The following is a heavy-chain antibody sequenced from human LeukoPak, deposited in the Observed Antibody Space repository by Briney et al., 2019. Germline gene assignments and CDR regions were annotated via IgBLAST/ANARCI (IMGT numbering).Heavy chain of an antibody. CDR1: GFTFSSYA. Sequence: AGGSLRLSCAASGFTFSSYAMSWVRQAPGKGLEWVSAISGSGGSTYYADSVKGRFTISRDNSKNTLYLQMNSLRAEDTAVYYCAKGGYSYDDPCFDYWGQGTLVTVST. J-gene: IGHJ4*02. CDR3: AKGGYSYDDPCFDY. D-gene: IGHD5-18*01. CDR2: ISGSGGST. V-gene: IGHV3-23*01.